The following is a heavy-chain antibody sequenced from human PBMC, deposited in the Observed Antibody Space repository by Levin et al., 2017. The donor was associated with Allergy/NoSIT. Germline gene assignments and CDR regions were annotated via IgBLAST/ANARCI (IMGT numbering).Heavy chain of an antibody. J-gene: IGHJ6*02. D-gene: IGHD6-6*01. CDR3: VTVHGSSSGYYYSGMDV. Sequence: PGESLKISCAASGFTFSSYGMHWVRQAPGKGLEWVAVISYDEINKYYADSVKGRFTISRDNSKNTLYLQMNSLRAEDTAVYYCVTVHGSSSGYYYSGMDVWGQGTTVTVSS. CDR1: GFTFSSYG. V-gene: IGHV3-30*03. CDR2: ISYDEINK.